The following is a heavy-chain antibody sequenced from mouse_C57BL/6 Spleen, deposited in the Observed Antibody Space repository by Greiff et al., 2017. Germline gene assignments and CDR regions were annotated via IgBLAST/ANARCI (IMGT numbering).Heavy chain of an antibody. V-gene: IGHV5-4*03. Sequence: EVKVVESGGGLVKPGGSLKLSCAASGFTFSSYAMSWVRQTPEKRLEWVATISDGGSYTYYPDNVKGRFTISRDKAKNNLYLQMSHLKSEDTAMYYCARDDNYDYWGQGTTLTVSS. CDR1: GFTFSSYA. D-gene: IGHD2-1*01. J-gene: IGHJ2*01. CDR2: ISDGGSYT. CDR3: ARDDNYDY.